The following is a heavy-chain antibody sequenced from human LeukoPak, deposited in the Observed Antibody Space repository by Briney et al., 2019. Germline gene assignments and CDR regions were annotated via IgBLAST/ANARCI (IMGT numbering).Heavy chain of an antibody. J-gene: IGHJ4*02. Sequence: GGSLRLSCSASGFTFNTYWMTWVRQAPGKGLEWLSYISGSGDDTNYADSVRGRFTISRDNAKNSLYLQMNSLRVEDTAVYYCARDPRTVRIWGQGTLVTVSS. D-gene: IGHD1-1*01. CDR1: GFTFNTYW. V-gene: IGHV3-21*05. CDR3: ARDPRTVRI. CDR2: ISGSGDDT.